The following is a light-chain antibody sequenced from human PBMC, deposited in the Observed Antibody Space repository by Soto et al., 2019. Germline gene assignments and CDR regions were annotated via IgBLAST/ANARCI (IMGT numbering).Light chain of an antibody. J-gene: IGKJ5*01. CDR1: QSFSSSY. CDR2: GAS. V-gene: IGKV3-20*01. CDR3: QQYGSSLLT. Sequence: EFVLTQSPGTLSLSPGERATLSCRASQSFSSSYLAWYQQKPGQAPRLLIYGASSRATGIPDRFSGSGSGTDFTLTISRLEPEDFAVYYCQQYGSSLLTFGQGTRLEIK.